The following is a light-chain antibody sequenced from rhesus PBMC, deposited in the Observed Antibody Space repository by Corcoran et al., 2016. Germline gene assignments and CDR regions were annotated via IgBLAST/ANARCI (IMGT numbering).Light chain of an antibody. CDR3: MQTLQTPYT. Sequence: DIVMTQTPLSLPVTPGEPASISCRSRQSLLHSNGNTYLFWSLQKPGQPPRILIYRVSTPFSGGPARVRGSGSGTDFTRKIRRVEAEDVGVYYCMQTLQTPYTVGQGTKVEIK. V-gene: IGKV2-73*01. CDR1: QSLLHSNGNTY. J-gene: IGKJ2*01. CDR2: RVS.